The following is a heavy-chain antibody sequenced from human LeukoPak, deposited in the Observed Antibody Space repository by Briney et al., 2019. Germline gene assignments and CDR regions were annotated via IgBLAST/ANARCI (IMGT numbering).Heavy chain of an antibody. Sequence: SETLSLTCTVSGGSISSSSYYWGWIRQPPGKGLEWIGSIYYSGSTYYNPSLKSRVTISVDTSKNQFSLKLSSVTAADTAVYYCARGMVYAINYMDVWGKGTTVTVSS. CDR1: GGSISSSSYY. J-gene: IGHJ6*03. CDR2: IYYSGST. V-gene: IGHV4-39*07. CDR3: ARGMVYAINYMDV. D-gene: IGHD2-8*01.